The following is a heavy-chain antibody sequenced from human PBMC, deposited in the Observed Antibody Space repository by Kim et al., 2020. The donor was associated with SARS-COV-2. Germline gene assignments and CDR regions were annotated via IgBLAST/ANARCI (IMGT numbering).Heavy chain of an antibody. CDR1: GFTFSNAW. Sequence: GGSLRLSCAASGFTFSNAWMSWVRQAPGKGLEWVGRIKSKADGGTAEYAAPVKGRFTISRDDSENTLYLQMNSLKTEDTAVYYCTHYCGGGSCSTPFSYWGQGTLVTVSS. CDR3: THYCGGGSCSTPFSY. D-gene: IGHD2-15*01. CDR2: IKSKADGGTA. V-gene: IGHV3-15*01. J-gene: IGHJ4*02.